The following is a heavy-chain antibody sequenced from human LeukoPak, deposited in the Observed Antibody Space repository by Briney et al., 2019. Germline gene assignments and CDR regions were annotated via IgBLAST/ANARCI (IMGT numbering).Heavy chain of an antibody. Sequence: PSQTLSLTCTVSGGSISSGSYYWSWIRQPAGKGLEWIGRIYTSGSTNYNPSLKSRVTISVDTSKNQFSLKLSSVTAADTAVYYCAREGRGTATDWWGQGTLVTVSS. CDR1: GGSISSGSYY. CDR2: IYTSGST. CDR3: AREGRGTATDW. D-gene: IGHD6-25*01. V-gene: IGHV4-61*02. J-gene: IGHJ4*02.